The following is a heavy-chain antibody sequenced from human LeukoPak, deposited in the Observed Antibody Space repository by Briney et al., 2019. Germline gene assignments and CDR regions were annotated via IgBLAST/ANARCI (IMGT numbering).Heavy chain of an antibody. CDR1: GGSISSGGYS. D-gene: IGHD3-22*01. Sequence: SQTLSLTCAVSGGSISSGGYSWSWIRQPPGKGLEWIGYIYHSGSTYYNPSLKSRVTISVDRSKNQFSLKLSSVTAADTAVYYCARIRDYYDSSIYYYYYGMDVWGQGTTVTVSS. V-gene: IGHV4-30-2*01. CDR2: IYHSGST. J-gene: IGHJ6*02. CDR3: ARIRDYYDSSIYYYYYGMDV.